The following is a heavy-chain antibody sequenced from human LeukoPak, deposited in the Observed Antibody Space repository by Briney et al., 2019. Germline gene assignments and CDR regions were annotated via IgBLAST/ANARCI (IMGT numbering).Heavy chain of an antibody. V-gene: IGHV5-51*01. CDR3: ARQGSSWSPDY. CDR1: GYSFTTYW. Sequence: GESLKISCKGSGYSFTTYWIAWVRQMPGKGLEWMGIIYPSDSDSRYSPSFRGQVTIPADKSINTAYLEWRSLKATDTAMYYCARQGSSWSPDYWGQGTQVTVSS. CDR2: IYPSDSDS. J-gene: IGHJ4*02. D-gene: IGHD6-13*01.